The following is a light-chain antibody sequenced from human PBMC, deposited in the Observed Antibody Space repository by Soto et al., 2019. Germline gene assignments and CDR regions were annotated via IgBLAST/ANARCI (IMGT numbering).Light chain of an antibody. CDR1: SSDVGSSNY. V-gene: IGLV2-14*01. CDR2: DVS. Sequence: QSALTQPASVSGSPGQSIAISCTGTSSDVGSSNYVSWYQQHPGKAPKLMIFDVSNRPSGVSDRFCGSKSGNTASLPISERQAEDEADYYCSSYTSSGTYVFGTGTKLTVL. J-gene: IGLJ1*01. CDR3: SSYTSSGTYV.